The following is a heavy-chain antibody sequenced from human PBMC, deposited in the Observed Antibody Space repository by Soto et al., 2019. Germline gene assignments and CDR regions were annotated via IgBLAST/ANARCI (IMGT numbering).Heavy chain of an antibody. CDR1: GFTFDAYT. D-gene: IGHD4-4*01. CDR3: AKDILQGQDHNQIYYYGMDI. J-gene: IGHJ6*02. Sequence: EVQLVESGGVVVQPGGSLRLSCAASGFTFDAYTMHWVRQAPGKGLEWVSLISWDGGSTYYADSVKGRFTISRDNSKNPLYLQMSSLRTEDTALYYCAKDILQGQDHNQIYYYGMDIWGQGTTVTVSS. V-gene: IGHV3-43*01. CDR2: ISWDGGST.